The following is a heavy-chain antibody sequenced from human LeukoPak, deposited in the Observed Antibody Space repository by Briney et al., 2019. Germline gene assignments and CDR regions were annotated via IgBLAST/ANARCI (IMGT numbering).Heavy chain of an antibody. D-gene: IGHD3-3*01. J-gene: IGHJ6*03. CDR3: ARGSDFWSGFGRYYMDV. CDR2: IFQSGSA. V-gene: IGHV4-39*01. CDR1: GGSFNYH. Sequence: KASETLSLTCTVSGGSFNYHWGWIRQPPGKGLEWIGTIFQSGSAYSNPSLKGRVTISVDTSRNQFSLKLTSATAADTAVYYCARGSDFWSGFGRYYMDVWGTGTTVTVSS.